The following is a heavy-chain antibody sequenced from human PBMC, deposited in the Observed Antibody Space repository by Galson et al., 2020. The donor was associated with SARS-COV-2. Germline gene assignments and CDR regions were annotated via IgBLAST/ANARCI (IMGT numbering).Heavy chain of an antibody. CDR1: GFTFSSYW. CDR2: IKQDGSEK. V-gene: IGHV3-7*01. J-gene: IGHJ4*02. CDR3: ARLYSSSWHFDY. Sequence: GSLSLSCAASGFTFSSYWMSWVRQAPGKGLEWVANIKQDGSEKYYVDSVKGRFTISRDNAKNSLYLQMNSLRAEDTAVYYCARLYSSSWHFDYWGQGTLVTVSS. D-gene: IGHD6-13*01.